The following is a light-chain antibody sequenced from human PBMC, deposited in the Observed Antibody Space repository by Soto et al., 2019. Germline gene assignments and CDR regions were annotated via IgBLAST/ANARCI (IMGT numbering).Light chain of an antibody. CDR1: QTISKY. CDR2: AAS. CDR3: QQSFSSPRT. J-gene: IGKJ2*01. V-gene: IGKV1-39*01. Sequence: DIQMTQTPSSLSASVGDRVTITCRSSQTISKYLSWYQQKPGKAPKLLIYAASNLQSGVPSRFSGAASGTDFTLTISSLQPEEFATDYCQQSFSSPRTFGQGTKLEIK.